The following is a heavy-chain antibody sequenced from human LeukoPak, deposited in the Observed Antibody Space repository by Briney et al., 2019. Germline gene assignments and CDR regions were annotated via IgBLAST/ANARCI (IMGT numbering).Heavy chain of an antibody. CDR3: AKQVYSGYDFDY. CDR1: GFTFSSYG. J-gene: IGHJ4*02. V-gene: IGHV3-30*18. Sequence: GGSLRLSCAASGFTFSSYGMHWVRQAPGKGLEWVAVKSYDGSNKYYADSVKGRFTISRDNSKDTLYLQMNSLRAEDTAVYYCAKQVYSGYDFDYWGQGTLVTVSS. CDR2: KSYDGSNK. D-gene: IGHD5-12*01.